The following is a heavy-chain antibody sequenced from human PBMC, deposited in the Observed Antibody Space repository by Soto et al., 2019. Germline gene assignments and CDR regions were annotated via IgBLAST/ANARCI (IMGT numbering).Heavy chain of an antibody. V-gene: IGHV1-18*01. D-gene: IGHD5-18*01. CDR2: ISTYNGNT. Sequence: GASVKVSCKTSGYDFTSSGISWVRQAPGQGLEWMGWISTYNGNTNYAQKFQGRVTMTTETSTSTAIMELRSLRSDDTTVYYCARDPGYNYAYYGMDVWGQGTTVTGSS. CDR1: GYDFTSSG. J-gene: IGHJ6*02. CDR3: ARDPGYNYAYYGMDV.